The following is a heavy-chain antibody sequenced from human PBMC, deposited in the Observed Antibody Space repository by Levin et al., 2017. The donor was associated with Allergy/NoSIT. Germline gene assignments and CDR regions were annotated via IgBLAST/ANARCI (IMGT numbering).Heavy chain of an antibody. V-gene: IGHV3-48*01. CDR2: IDAGASDI. Sequence: GGSLRLSCAGSGFTFSSYRMNWVRQAPGKGLEWISYIDAGASDIHYADSVKGRFTISRDNARNSLYLHMNSLRGEDTAVYYCARARLLGQDLDFWGQGTLVTVYS. CDR1: GFTFSSYR. CDR3: ARARLLGQDLDF. D-gene: IGHD2-21*01. J-gene: IGHJ4*02.